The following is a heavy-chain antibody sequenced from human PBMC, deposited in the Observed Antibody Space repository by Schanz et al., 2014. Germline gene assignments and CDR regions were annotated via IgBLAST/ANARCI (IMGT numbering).Heavy chain of an antibody. CDR1: GGTFTSYA. J-gene: IGHJ6*02. V-gene: IGHV1-69*04. CDR2: IIPIVDIT. D-gene: IGHD3-16*01. Sequence: QVQLVQSGPEVKKPGASVKVSCKASGGTFTSYAFSWVRQAPGQGLEWMGRIIPIVDITNYAQKFLGRVTITADKSTSTAYMELKSLRSADTAVYYCATIGVNDYWRFGLDLWGQGPTVTVSS. CDR3: ATIGVNDYWRFGLDL.